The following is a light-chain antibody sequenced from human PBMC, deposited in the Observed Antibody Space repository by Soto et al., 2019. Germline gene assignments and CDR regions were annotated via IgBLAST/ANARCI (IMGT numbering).Light chain of an antibody. Sequence: QSALTQPASVSGSPGQSITISCIGSNSDIGAYDYVSWYQQHPGKPPTLLIYEVTFRPSGVPNRFSGSKSGNTATLTISGLLTEDEADYYCGSYASATLIFGGGTKVTVL. CDR1: NSDIGAYDY. CDR2: EVT. CDR3: GSYASATLI. J-gene: IGLJ2*01. V-gene: IGLV2-14*01.